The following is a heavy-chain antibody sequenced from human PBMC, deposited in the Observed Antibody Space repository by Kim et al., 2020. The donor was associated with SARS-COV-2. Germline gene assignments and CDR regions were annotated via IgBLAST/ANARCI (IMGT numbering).Heavy chain of an antibody. CDR1: GGTFNNYD. Sequence: SVKVSCKASGGTFNNYDISWVRQAPGQGLDWMGGVIPDFGTPNYAQKFEGRVTITADKVTRTVYMELSSLRVEDTAMYYCATGPSVVGQMGILDYWGQGTLVTVSS. V-gene: IGHV1-69*06. CDR3: ATGPSVVGQMGILDY. J-gene: IGHJ4*02. D-gene: IGHD1-26*01. CDR2: VIPDFGTP.